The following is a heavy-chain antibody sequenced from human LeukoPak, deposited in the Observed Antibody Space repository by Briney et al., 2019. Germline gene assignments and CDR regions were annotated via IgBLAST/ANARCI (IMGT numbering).Heavy chain of an antibody. Sequence: PSGTLSLTCAVSGVSMSSNNWWSWVRQPPGKGLEWIGEIHESGSTNYNPSLKSRVTISVDKSKDQFSLKLSSVTAADMAVYYCARHEGFSQKDWGQGTQVTVS. J-gene: IGHJ4*02. CDR3: ARHEGFSQKD. CDR1: GVSMSSNNW. V-gene: IGHV4-4*02. CDR2: IHESGST.